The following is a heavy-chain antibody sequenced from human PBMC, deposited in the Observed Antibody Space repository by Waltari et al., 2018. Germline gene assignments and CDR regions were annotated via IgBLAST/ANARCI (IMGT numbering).Heavy chain of an antibody. CDR2: MNPNSGNT. CDR1: GYTFTRYD. Sequence: QVQLVQSGAEVKKPGASVKVSCRASGYTFTRYDINWVRQATGQGLEWMGWMNPNSGNTGYAQKFQGRVTITRNTSISTAYMELSSLRSEDTAVYYSARISTVTNDFDYWGQGTLVTVSS. V-gene: IGHV1-8*03. CDR3: ARISTVTNDFDY. J-gene: IGHJ4*02. D-gene: IGHD4-17*01.